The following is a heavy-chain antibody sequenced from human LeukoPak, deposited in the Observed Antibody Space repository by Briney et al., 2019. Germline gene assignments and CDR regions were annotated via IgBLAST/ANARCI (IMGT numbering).Heavy chain of an antibody. J-gene: IGHJ6*02. Sequence: SETLSLTCAVYGGSFSGYYWSWIRQPPGKGLEWIGEINHSGSTNYNPSLKSRVTISVDTSKNQFSLKLSSVTAADTAVYYCARGPYSSSWYHPMDVWGQGTTVTFSS. CDR3: ARGPYSSSWYHPMDV. CDR1: GGSFSGYY. CDR2: INHSGST. D-gene: IGHD6-13*01. V-gene: IGHV4-34*01.